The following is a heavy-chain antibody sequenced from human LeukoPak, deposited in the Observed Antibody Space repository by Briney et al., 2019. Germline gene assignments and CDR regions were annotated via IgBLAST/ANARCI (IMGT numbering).Heavy chain of an antibody. J-gene: IGHJ6*02. CDR3: ARDPPMTMGLYYYGMDV. V-gene: IGHV3-30-3*01. D-gene: IGHD4/OR15-4a*01. Sequence: PGRSLRLSCAASGFTFGSYAMHWVRQAPGKGLEWVAVISYDGSNKYYADSVKGRFTISRDNSKNTLYLQMNSLRAEDTAVYYCARDPPMTMGLYYYGMDVWGQGTTVTVSS. CDR1: GFTFGSYA. CDR2: ISYDGSNK.